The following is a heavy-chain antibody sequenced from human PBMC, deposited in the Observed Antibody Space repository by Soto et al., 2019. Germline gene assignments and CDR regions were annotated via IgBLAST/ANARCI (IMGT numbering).Heavy chain of an antibody. V-gene: IGHV3-48*01. CDR3: ARDLYSSSWSYYFDY. CDR2: ISSSSSTI. Sequence: EVQLVESGGGSVQPGGSLRLSCAASGFTFSSYSMNWVRQAPGKGLEWVSYISSSSSTIYYADSVKGRFTISRDNAKNSLYLQMNSLRAEDTAVYYCARDLYSSSWSYYFDYWGQGTLVTVSS. CDR1: GFTFSSYS. J-gene: IGHJ4*02. D-gene: IGHD6-13*01.